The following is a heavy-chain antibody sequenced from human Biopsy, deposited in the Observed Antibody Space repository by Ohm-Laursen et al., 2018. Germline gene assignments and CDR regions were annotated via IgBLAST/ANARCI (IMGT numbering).Heavy chain of an antibody. D-gene: IGHD2-21*02. J-gene: IGHJ4*02. CDR1: GYSFTNYY. CDR3: ARGPRGLVAVTATAYYFDF. V-gene: IGHV1-46*01. Sequence: ASVKVSCKASGYSFTNYYLHWVRQAPGQGLQWMGRINPNNDNTVYAQQFQGRVTMTKDTSTSTVYMDLSSLTFDDSAVYYCARGPRGLVAVTATAYYFDFWGQGNLVTVSS. CDR2: INPNNDNT.